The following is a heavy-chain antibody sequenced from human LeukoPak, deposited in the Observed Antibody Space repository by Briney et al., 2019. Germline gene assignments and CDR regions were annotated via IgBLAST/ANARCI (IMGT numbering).Heavy chain of an antibody. CDR1: GFTFSSYS. J-gene: IGHJ5*02. CDR2: ISSSSSTI. D-gene: IGHD6-13*01. CDR3: ARGGSSWLYNWFDP. Sequence: PGVSLRLSCAASGFTFSSYSMNWVRQAQGKGLEWVSSISSSSSTICYADSVKCRFTVSRDNAKNSLYLQMNSLRAEDTAVYYCARGGSSWLYNWFDPWGQGTLVTVSS. V-gene: IGHV3-48*04.